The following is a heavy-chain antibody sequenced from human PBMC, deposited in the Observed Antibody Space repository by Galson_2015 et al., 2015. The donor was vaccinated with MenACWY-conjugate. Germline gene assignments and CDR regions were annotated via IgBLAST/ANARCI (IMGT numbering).Heavy chain of an antibody. Sequence: SLRLSCAASGFTFSSYSMNWVRQAPGKGLEWVSYISGGGSTIYYADSVKGRFTISRDNAKYSLYLQMNSLRDEDTAVYYCARDHYGDYFHDYWGQGTLVTVSS. CDR2: ISGGGSTI. CDR3: ARDHYGDYFHDY. J-gene: IGHJ4*02. CDR1: GFTFSSYS. V-gene: IGHV3-48*02. D-gene: IGHD4-17*01.